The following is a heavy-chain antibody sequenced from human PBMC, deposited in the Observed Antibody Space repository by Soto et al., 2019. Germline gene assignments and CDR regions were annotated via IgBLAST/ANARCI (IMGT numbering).Heavy chain of an antibody. CDR2: IYYSGST. CDR1: GGSISSSSYY. J-gene: IGHJ5*02. CDR3: ARHVSRPRGIELELLKWFDP. V-gene: IGHV4-39*01. Sequence: SETLSLTCTVSGGSISSSSYYWGWILHPPGKGLEWIGSIYYSGSTYYNPSLKSRVTISVDTSKPQFSLTLSSVTAAGTAVYYCARHVSRPRGIELELLKWFDPWGQGTLVTVSS. D-gene: IGHD1-7*01.